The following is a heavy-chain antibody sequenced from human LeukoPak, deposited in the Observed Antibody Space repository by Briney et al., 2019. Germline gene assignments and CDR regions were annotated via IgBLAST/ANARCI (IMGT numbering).Heavy chain of an antibody. Sequence: GGSLRLSCAASGFTFSRYWMTWVRQAPGKGLEWAANIEEDGSENSYVESVKGRFTISRDNAKNSLCLQLNSLRAEDTAVYFCARQRYSDYWGQGTLVTVSS. CDR3: ARQRYSDY. J-gene: IGHJ4*02. CDR1: GFTFSRYW. CDR2: IEEDGSEN. D-gene: IGHD1-1*01. V-gene: IGHV3-7*01.